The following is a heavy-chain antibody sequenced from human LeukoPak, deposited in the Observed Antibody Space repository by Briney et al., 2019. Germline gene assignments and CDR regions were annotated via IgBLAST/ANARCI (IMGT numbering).Heavy chain of an antibody. CDR2: ISGSGGST. J-gene: IGHJ4*02. D-gene: IGHD1-26*01. CDR3: AKGRWELPAPFYFDF. CDR1: GFTFSSYA. V-gene: IGHV3-23*01. Sequence: GGSLRLSCAASGFTFSSYAMSWVRQAPGKGLEWVSAISGSGGSTYYADSVKGRFTISRDNSKNTLYLQMNSLRADDTAVYYCAKGRWELPAPFYFDFWGQGTLVTVSS.